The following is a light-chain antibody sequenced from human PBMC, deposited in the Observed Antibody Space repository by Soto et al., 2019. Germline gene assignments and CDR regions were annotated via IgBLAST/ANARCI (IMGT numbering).Light chain of an antibody. CDR1: SSDVGGYDY. Sequence: QAALTQPASVSGSPGQSITISCAGASSDVGGYDYVSWYQHHPGKAPKVLIYDVTNRPSGVSSRFSGSKSANTASLTISGLQAEDEADYYCSSYSTSNTLFVFGTGTKLIVL. CDR3: SSYSTSNTLFV. V-gene: IGLV2-14*01. CDR2: DVT. J-gene: IGLJ1*01.